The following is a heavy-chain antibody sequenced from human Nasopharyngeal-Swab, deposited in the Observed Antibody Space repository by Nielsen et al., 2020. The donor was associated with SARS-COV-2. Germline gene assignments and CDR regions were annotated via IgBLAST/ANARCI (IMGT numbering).Heavy chain of an antibody. CDR3: ARGLYCSSTSCREIDY. D-gene: IGHD2-2*01. J-gene: IGHJ4*02. CDR2: FDPEDGET. Sequence: ASVKVSCKVSGYALTELSMHWVRQAPGKGLEWMGGFDPEDGETIYAQKFQGRVTMTEDTSTDTAYMELSSLRSEDTAVYYCARGLYCSSTSCREIDYWGQGTLVTVSS. CDR1: GYALTELS. V-gene: IGHV1-24*01.